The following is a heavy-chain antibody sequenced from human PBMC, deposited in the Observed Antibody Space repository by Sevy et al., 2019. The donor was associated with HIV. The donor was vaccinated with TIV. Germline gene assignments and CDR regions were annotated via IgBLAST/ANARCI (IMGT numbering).Heavy chain of an antibody. CDR2: IKQDGSEK. CDR3: ARDGGSWYGGDAFDI. Sequence: GGSLRLSCAASGFTFSSYWMSWVRQAPGKGLEWVANIKQDGSEKYYVDSVKGRFTISRDNAKNSLYLQMNSLRAEDTAVYYCARDGGSWYGGDAFDIWGQGTMVTVSS. J-gene: IGHJ3*02. CDR1: GFTFSSYW. V-gene: IGHV3-7*01. D-gene: IGHD6-13*01.